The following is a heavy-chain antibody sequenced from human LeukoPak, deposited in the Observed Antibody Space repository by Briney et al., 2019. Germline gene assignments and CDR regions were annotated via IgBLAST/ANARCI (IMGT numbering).Heavy chain of an antibody. V-gene: IGHV1-2*02. CDR2: INPNSGGT. J-gene: IGHJ4*02. CDR3: ARSPSSGSGIYYGY. D-gene: IGHD3-10*01. Sequence: ASVKVSCKASGYTFTGYYMHWVRQAPGQGLEWMGWINPNSGGTNYAPKFQGRVTMTRDTSINTAYMEVSRLRFEDTGVYYCARSPSSGSGIYYGYWGQGTLVSVSS. CDR1: GYTFTGYY.